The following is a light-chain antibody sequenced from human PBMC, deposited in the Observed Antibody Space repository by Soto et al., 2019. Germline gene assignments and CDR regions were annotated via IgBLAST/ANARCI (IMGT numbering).Light chain of an antibody. V-gene: IGLV2-14*01. CDR1: ISDVGGYDY. J-gene: IGLJ1*01. CDR2: EVN. CDR3: SAYTTTSPLT. Sequence: QSALTQPASLSGSPGRSVTISCTGTISDVGGYDYVSWYQQHPGTAPKLMLYEVNNRPSGVSNRFSGSKSGNTASLIISGLQTEDEADYYCSAYTTTSPLTLGTGTKVTVL.